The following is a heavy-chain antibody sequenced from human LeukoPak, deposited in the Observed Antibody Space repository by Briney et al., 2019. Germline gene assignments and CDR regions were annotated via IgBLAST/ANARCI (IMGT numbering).Heavy chain of an antibody. Sequence: ASVKVSCKASGYTFTSYGISWARQAPGQGLEWMGWISAYNGNTNYAQKLQGRVTMTTDTSTSTAYMELRSLRSDDTAVYYCARDYFSYCSSTSCSNNWFDPWGQGTLVTVSS. D-gene: IGHD2-2*01. J-gene: IGHJ5*02. CDR2: ISAYNGNT. CDR3: ARDYFSYCSSTSCSNNWFDP. V-gene: IGHV1-18*01. CDR1: GYTFTSYG.